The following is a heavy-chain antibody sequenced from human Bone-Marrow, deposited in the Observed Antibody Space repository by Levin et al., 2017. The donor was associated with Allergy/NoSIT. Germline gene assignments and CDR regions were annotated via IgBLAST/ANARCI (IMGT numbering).Heavy chain of an antibody. J-gene: IGHJ5*02. CDR1: GFSFGSFN. Sequence: GESLKISCAASGFSFGSFNMHWVRQAPGKGLEWVAALSSDGYSSHYADSVKGRFTISGDTSKNTLYLQLTSLRRGDTAVYYCARADPDIAVVPSTVHLDLWGQGPWSASPQ. CDR3: ARADPDIAVVPSTVHLDL. D-gene: IGHD2-2*01. CDR2: LSSDGYSS. V-gene: IGHV3-30-3*01.